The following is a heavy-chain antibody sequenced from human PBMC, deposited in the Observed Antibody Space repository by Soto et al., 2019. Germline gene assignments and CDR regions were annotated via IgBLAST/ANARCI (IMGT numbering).Heavy chain of an antibody. CDR2: IYHSGST. Sequence: QVQLQESGPGLVKPSHTLSLTCTVSGGSISADDYYWSWIRQPPGKGLEWIGYIYHSGSTYYKPSLKSRVTISVDTSKNQFSLKLTSVTAADTAVYYCARESNYYNSRVIDSWAQGTLVTVSS. CDR1: GGSISADDYY. CDR3: ARESNYYNSRVIDS. J-gene: IGHJ4*02. D-gene: IGHD3-22*01. V-gene: IGHV4-30-4*01.